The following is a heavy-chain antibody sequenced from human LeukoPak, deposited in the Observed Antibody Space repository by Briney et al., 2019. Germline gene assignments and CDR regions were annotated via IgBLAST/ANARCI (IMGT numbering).Heavy chain of an antibody. V-gene: IGHV3-7*05. J-gene: IGHJ4*02. Sequence: GGSLRLSCATSGFTFSSIWMSWVRQAPGKGLEWVANIKHDGSETNYVDSVKGRFTISRDNAKNSLHLQMNSLRVEDTAVYYCARPHRGGTITTSDCWGQGTLVTVSS. CDR3: ARPHRGGTITTSDC. CDR1: GFTFSSIW. CDR2: IKHDGSET. D-gene: IGHD3-9*01.